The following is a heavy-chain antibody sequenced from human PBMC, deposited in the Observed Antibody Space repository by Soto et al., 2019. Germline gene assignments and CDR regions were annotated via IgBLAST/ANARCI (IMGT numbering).Heavy chain of an antibody. CDR3: RASTVRGVIYLDY. V-gene: IGHV3-15*01. CDR1: GFTFSNAW. CDR2: IKSKTDGGTT. D-gene: IGHD3-10*01. J-gene: IGHJ4*02. Sequence: GGSLRLSCAASGFTFSNAWMSWVLQAPGKGLEWVGRIKSKTDGGTTDYAAPVKGRFTISRDDSKNTLFLQMNSLKTEDTAVYYCRASTVRGVIYLDYRGQGTLVTVSS.